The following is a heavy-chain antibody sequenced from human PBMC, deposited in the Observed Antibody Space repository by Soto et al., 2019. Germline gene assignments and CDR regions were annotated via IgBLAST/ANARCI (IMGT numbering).Heavy chain of an antibody. J-gene: IGHJ4*02. CDR1: GYTFTSYG. Sequence: QVQLVQSGAEVKKPGTSVKVSCKASGYTFTSYGISWVRQAPGQGLEWMGWISAYNGNTNYAQKLQGRVTMTTDTSTSTAYMELRSLRSDDTAVYYCARDGRYYYDSSGYWGYYFDYWGQGTLVTVSS. D-gene: IGHD3-22*01. CDR2: ISAYNGNT. V-gene: IGHV1-18*01. CDR3: ARDGRYYYDSSGYWGYYFDY.